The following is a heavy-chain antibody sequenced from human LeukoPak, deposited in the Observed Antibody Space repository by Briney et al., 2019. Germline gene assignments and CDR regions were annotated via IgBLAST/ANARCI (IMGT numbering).Heavy chain of an antibody. V-gene: IGHV3-48*04. CDR1: GFTFSSYS. CDR3: ARDKDGDYYFDY. Sequence: GGSLRLSCAASGFTFSSYSMNWVRQAPGKGLEWVSYISSSSTIYYADSVKGRFTISRDNAKNSLYLQMNSLRAEDTAVYYCARDKDGDYYFDYWGQGTLVTVSS. J-gene: IGHJ4*02. CDR2: ISSSSTI. D-gene: IGHD4-17*01.